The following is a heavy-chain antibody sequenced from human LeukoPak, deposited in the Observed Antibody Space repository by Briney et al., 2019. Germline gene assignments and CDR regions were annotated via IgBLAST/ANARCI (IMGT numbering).Heavy chain of an antibody. CDR2: ISQSGDNK. CDR1: GFTFSSYE. Sequence: GGSLRLSCAASGFTFSSYEMNWVRQAPGKGLEWVAYISQSGDNKDYADSVKGRFTISRGNAKNSLHLQMNSLRAEDTALYYCTREGSTSGFFWWGQGTLVTVSS. CDR3: TREGSTSGFFW. J-gene: IGHJ4*02. D-gene: IGHD5-12*01. V-gene: IGHV3-48*03.